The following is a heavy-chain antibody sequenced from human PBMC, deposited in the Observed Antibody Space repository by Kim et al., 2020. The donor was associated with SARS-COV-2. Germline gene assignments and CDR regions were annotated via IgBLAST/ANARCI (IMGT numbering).Heavy chain of an antibody. CDR3: AREIAAAEYSYYYYYYGMDV. J-gene: IGHJ6*02. D-gene: IGHD6-13*01. CDR2: ISAYNGNT. CDR1: GYTFTSYG. V-gene: IGHV1-18*04. Sequence: ASVKVSCKASGYTFTSYGISWVRQAPGQGLEWMGWISAYNGNTNYAQKLQGRVTMTTDTSTSTAYMELRSLRSDDTAVYYCAREIAAAEYSYYYYYYGMDVWGQGTTVTVSS.